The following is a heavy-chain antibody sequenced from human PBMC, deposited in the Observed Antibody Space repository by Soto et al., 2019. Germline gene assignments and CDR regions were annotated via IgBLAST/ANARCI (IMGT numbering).Heavy chain of an antibody. CDR1: GGSISSYY. J-gene: IGHJ6*02. Sequence: SETLSLTCTVSGGSISSYYWSWIRQPPGKGLERIGYIYYSGSTNYNPSLKSRVTISVDTSKNQFSLKLSSVTAADTAVYYCARGHSSRGYYYYGMDVWGQGTTVTVSS. V-gene: IGHV4-59*01. D-gene: IGHD6-13*01. CDR2: IYYSGST. CDR3: ARGHSSRGYYYYGMDV.